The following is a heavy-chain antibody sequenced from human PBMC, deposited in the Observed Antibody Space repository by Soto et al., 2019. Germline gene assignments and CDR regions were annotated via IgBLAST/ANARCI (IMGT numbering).Heavy chain of an antibody. V-gene: IGHV3-23*01. CDR3: AKGSYCGGDCYPYHYYYYYGMDV. Sequence: GGSLRLSCAASGFTFSSYAMSWVRQAPGKGLEWVSAISGSGGSTYYADSVKGRFTISRDNSKNTLYLQMNSLRAEDTAVYYCAKGSYCGGDCYPYHYYYYYGMDVWGQGTTVTVSS. CDR1: GFTFSSYA. CDR2: ISGSGGST. J-gene: IGHJ6*02. D-gene: IGHD2-21*02.